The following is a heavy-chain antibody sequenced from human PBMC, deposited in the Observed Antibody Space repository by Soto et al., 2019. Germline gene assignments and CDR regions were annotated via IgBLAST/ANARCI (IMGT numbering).Heavy chain of an antibody. CDR1: GGSISSYY. Sequence: PSETLSLTCTVSGGSISSYYWSWIRQPPGKGLEWIGYIYYSASTNYNPSLKSRVTISVDTSKNQFSLNLSSVTAADTAVYYCASTALRLLWFGELRINWFDPWGQGTLVTV. D-gene: IGHD3-10*01. J-gene: IGHJ5*02. V-gene: IGHV4-59*08. CDR3: ASTALRLLWFGELRINWFDP. CDR2: IYYSAST.